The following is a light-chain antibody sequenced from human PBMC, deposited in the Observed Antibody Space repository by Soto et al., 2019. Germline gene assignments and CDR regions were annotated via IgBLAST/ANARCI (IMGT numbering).Light chain of an antibody. Sequence: QSVLTQPPSVSGAPGQRITISCTGSSSNIGAGYDVHWYQQPPGKVPKLLIYGNSNRPSGVPDRFSGSKSGTSASLAITGLQAEDEAEYYCQSYDSRLSGFVVFGGGTKVTVL. CDR1: SSNIGAGYD. CDR3: QSYDSRLSGFVV. CDR2: GNS. J-gene: IGLJ2*01. V-gene: IGLV1-40*01.